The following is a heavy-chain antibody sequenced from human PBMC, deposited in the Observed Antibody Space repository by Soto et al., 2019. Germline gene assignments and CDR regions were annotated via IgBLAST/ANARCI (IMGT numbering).Heavy chain of an antibody. CDR2: IYYSGST. J-gene: IGHJ6*02. Sequence: TLSLTCTVSGGSISSSSYYSGWIRQPPGKGLEWIGSIYYSGSTYYNPSLKSRVTISVDTSKNQFSLKLSSVTAADTAVYFCAISAGIAAAGHYYYGMDVWGQGT. V-gene: IGHV4-39*01. CDR3: AISAGIAAAGHYYYGMDV. CDR1: GGSISSSSYY. D-gene: IGHD6-13*01.